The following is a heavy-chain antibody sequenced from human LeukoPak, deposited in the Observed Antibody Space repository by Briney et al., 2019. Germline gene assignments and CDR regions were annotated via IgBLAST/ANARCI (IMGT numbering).Heavy chain of an antibody. J-gene: IGHJ4*02. CDR2: IYHTGST. CDR1: GGSVSATSHY. V-gene: IGHV4-39*07. CDR3: ARDRLHRDYFDL. D-gene: IGHD3-16*02. Sequence: SETLSLTCSVSGGSVSATSHYWAWLRQSPGEPPEWIGSIYHTGSTFYNPSLRSRFLISVDTSKNQVSLRLTSVSAADTAIYFCARDRLHRDYFDLWGQGTLLTVSS.